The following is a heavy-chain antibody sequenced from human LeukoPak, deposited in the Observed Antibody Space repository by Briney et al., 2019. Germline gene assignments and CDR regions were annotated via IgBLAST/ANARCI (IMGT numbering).Heavy chain of an antibody. CDR1: GVSFSGYY. CDR2: IYYSGST. Sequence: PSETLSLTCAVYGVSFSGYYWSWIRQPPGKGREWIGYIYYSGSTNYNPSLKSRVTISVDTSKNQFSLKLSSVTAADTAVYYCARAAGRAGLWGQGTLVTVSS. V-gene: IGHV4-34*01. CDR3: ARAAGRAGL. D-gene: IGHD6-19*01. J-gene: IGHJ4*02.